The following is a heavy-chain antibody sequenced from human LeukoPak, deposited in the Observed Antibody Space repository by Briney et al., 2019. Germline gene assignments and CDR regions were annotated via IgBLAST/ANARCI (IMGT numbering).Heavy chain of an antibody. J-gene: IGHJ6*02. CDR2: ISSSSSYI. D-gene: IGHD3-3*01. CDR3: ARVGEYYDFWSGYFTREGYYYGMDV. V-gene: IGHV3-21*01. Sequence: GGSLRLSCAASGFTFSSYSMNWVRQAPGKGLEWVSSISSSSSYIYYADSVKGRFTISRDNAKNSLYPQMNSLRAEDTAVYYCARVGEYYDFWSGYFTREGYYYGMDVWGQGTTVTVSS. CDR1: GFTFSSYS.